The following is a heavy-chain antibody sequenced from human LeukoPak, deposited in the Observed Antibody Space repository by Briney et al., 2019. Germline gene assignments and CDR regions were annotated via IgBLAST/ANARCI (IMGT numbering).Heavy chain of an antibody. V-gene: IGHV1-69*04. CDR3: ASERYYDSSGYYY. J-gene: IGHJ4*02. D-gene: IGHD3-22*01. Sequence: SVKVSCKASGGTFSSYAISWVRQAPGQGLEWMGRIIPILGIANYAQKFQGRVTITADKSTSTAYTELSSLRSEDTAVYYCASERYYDSSGYYYWGQGTLVTVSS. CDR1: GGTFSSYA. CDR2: IIPILGIA.